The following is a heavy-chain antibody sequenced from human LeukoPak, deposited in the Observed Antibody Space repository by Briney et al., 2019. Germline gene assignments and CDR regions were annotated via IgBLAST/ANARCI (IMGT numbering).Heavy chain of an antibody. CDR1: EFTFGSCW. CDR2: INQDGSQK. Sequence: AGGSLRLFCAASEFTFGSCWMNWVRQTPGKGLEWVANINQDGSQKFYVDSVKGRFTISRDNANNSLYLQMNSLRAEDTAVYYRRCRWDYWGQGTLVTVSS. J-gene: IGHJ4*02. D-gene: IGHD4-23*01. CDR3: RCRWDY. V-gene: IGHV3-7*01.